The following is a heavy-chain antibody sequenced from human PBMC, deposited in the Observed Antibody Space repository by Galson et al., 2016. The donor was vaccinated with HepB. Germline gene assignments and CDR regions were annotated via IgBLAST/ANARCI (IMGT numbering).Heavy chain of an antibody. CDR2: ISYDGTNT. D-gene: IGHD3-10*01. Sequence: SLRLSCAASGFGFRSYGMHWVRQAPGKGLEWVAGISYDGTNTYYADSVKGRFTISRDNSKNTLYLQMNSLRADDTAVYYCVRDRLGELLSEGDYWGQGTLVTVSS. CDR1: GFGFRSYG. J-gene: IGHJ4*02. CDR3: VRDRLGELLSEGDY. V-gene: IGHV3-30*03.